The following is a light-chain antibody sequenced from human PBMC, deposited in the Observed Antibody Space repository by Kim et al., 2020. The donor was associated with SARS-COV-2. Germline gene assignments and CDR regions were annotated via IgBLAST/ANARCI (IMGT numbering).Light chain of an antibody. V-gene: IGKV3-11*01. CDR3: QQHYNWTIT. CDR1: QSGSSS. J-gene: IGKJ5*01. CDR2: DAS. Sequence: PGKGAPLSGRASQSGSSSLAWYQLKPGQSPRLLIYDASNRATGIPARFSGGGSGTDFTLSITSLEPEDFAVYYCQQHYNWTITFGLGTRLEIK.